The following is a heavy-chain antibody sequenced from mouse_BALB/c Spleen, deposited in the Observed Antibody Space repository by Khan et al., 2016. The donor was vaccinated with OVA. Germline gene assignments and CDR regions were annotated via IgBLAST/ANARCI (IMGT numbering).Heavy chain of an antibody. CDR3: ARPAYDGYYDY. J-gene: IGHJ2*01. Sequence: QVQLQQSGPELVRPGVSVKISCKGSGYTFTDYAMYWVKQSHAKSLEWIGLISTYSGTTNYNQKFKGKATMTVDKSFSTAYMELARLTSEDSAIYYCARPAYDGYYDYWGQGTTLTVSS. D-gene: IGHD2-3*01. V-gene: IGHV1S137*01. CDR2: ISTYSGTT. CDR1: GYTFTDYA.